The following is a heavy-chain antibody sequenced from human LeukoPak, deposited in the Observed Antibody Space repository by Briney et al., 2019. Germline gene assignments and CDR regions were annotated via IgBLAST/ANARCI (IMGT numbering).Heavy chain of an antibody. J-gene: IGHJ3*02. Sequence: GGSLRLPCTASGFTFSSHAMAWVRQAPGKGLEWVSAIGGLGSSTYYADSVKGRFTISRDNSKNTLYLQMNSLRAEDTAVYYCAKDLNGRAFDIWGQGTMVTVSS. CDR1: GFTFSSHA. D-gene: IGHD2-8*01. V-gene: IGHV3-23*01. CDR3: AKDLNGRAFDI. CDR2: IGGLGSST.